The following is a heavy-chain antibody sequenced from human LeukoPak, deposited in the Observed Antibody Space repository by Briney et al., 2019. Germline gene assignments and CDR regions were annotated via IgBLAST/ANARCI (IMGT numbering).Heavy chain of an antibody. CDR3: ASGTYYYDSSGYYYFDY. Sequence: PGGSLRLSCAASGFTFSSYWMSWVRQATGKGLEWVANIKQDGSEKYYVDSVKGRFTISRDNAKNSLYLQMNSLRAEDTAVYYCASGTYYYDSSGYYYFDYWGQGTLVTVSS. V-gene: IGHV3-7*01. D-gene: IGHD3-22*01. CDR1: GFTFSSYW. CDR2: IKQDGSEK. J-gene: IGHJ4*02.